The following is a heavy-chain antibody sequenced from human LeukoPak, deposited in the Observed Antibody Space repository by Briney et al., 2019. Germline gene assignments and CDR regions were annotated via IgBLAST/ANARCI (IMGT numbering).Heavy chain of an antibody. V-gene: IGHV1-24*01. CDR1: GYTLTELS. D-gene: IGHD3-10*01. J-gene: IGHJ5*02. CDR2: FDPEDGET. Sequence: ASVKASFKVSGYTLTELSMHWVRQAPGKGLEWMGGFDPEDGETIYAQKFQGRVTMTEDTSTDTAYMELSSLRSEDTAVYYCATGVRGVNTFDPWGQGTLVTVSS. CDR3: ATGVRGVNTFDP.